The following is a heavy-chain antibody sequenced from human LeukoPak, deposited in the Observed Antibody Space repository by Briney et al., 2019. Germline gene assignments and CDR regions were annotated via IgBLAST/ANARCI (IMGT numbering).Heavy chain of an antibody. J-gene: IGHJ3*02. CDR2: IYPGDSDS. Sequence: GESLKISCKGSGYSFTSYWIGWVRQLPGKGLEGLGIIYPGDSDSRYSPSFQGQVTISANKSISTAYLQWSSLKASDTAMYYCARHVAYSGSYYLDSFDIWGQGTMVTVSS. D-gene: IGHD1-26*01. CDR1: GYSFTSYW. V-gene: IGHV5-51*01. CDR3: ARHVAYSGSYYLDSFDI.